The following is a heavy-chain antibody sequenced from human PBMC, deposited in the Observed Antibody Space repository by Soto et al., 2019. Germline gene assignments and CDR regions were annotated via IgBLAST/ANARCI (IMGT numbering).Heavy chain of an antibody. CDR2: FDPEDGET. Sequence: GASVKVSCKVSGYTLTELSMHWVRQAPGKGLEWMGGFDPEDGETIYAQKFQGRVTMTEDTSTDTAYMELSSLRSEDTAVYYCATTNSSSWYYYYGTDVWGQGTTVTVS. J-gene: IGHJ6*02. CDR3: ATTNSSSWYYYYGTDV. CDR1: GYTLTELS. V-gene: IGHV1-24*01. D-gene: IGHD6-13*01.